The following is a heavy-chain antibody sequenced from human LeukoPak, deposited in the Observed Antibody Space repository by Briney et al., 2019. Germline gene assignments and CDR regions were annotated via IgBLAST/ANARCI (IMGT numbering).Heavy chain of an antibody. CDR3: ARSWGGSIPTNSFFDP. V-gene: IGHV1-69*04. D-gene: IGHD3-16*01. Sequence: AASVKVSCKASGGTFSSYAISWVRQAPGQGLEWMGRIIPILGIANYAQKFQGRVTITADKSTSTAYMELSSLRSGDTAVYYCARSWGGSIPTNSFFDPWGQGTLVTVSS. CDR2: IIPILGIA. J-gene: IGHJ5*02. CDR1: GGTFSSYA.